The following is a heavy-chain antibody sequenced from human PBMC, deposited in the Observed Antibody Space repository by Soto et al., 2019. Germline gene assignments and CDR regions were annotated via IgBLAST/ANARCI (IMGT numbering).Heavy chain of an antibody. D-gene: IGHD3-10*01. CDR3: ARDSVVRGVSAGMDV. CDR1: GYTFTSYY. J-gene: IGHJ6*02. CDR2: INPSGGST. Sequence: GASVKVSCKASGYTFTSYYMHWVRQAPGQGLEWMGIINPSGGSTSYAQKFQGRVTMTRDTSTSTVYMELSSLRPEDTAVYYCARDSVVRGVSAGMDVWGQGTTGTVS. V-gene: IGHV1-46*01.